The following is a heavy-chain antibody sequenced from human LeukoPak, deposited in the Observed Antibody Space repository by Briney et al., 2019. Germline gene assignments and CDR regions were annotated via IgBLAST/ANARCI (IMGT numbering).Heavy chain of an antibody. D-gene: IGHD4-17*01. V-gene: IGHV4-59*01. Sequence: PSETLSLTCTVSGGSISSYYWSWIRQPPGKGLEWIGYIYYSGSTNYNPSLTSRVTISVDTSKNQFSLRLSSVTAADTAVYYCARVVKIDYGDYLDYWGQGTLVTVSS. CDR3: ARVVKIDYGDYLDY. J-gene: IGHJ4*02. CDR2: IYYSGST. CDR1: GGSISSYY.